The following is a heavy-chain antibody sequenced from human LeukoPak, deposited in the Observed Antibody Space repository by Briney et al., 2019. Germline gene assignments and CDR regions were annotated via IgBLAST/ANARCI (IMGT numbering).Heavy chain of an antibody. V-gene: IGHV3-11*01. D-gene: IGHD4-17*01. CDR2: ISSSGSTI. CDR1: GFTFSDYY. CDR3: ARTMTTVTTHWFDP. J-gene: IGHJ5*02. Sequence: GGSLRLSCAASGFTFSDYYMSWIRQAPGKGLEWVSYISSSGSTIYYADSVKGRFTISRDNAKNSLYLQMNSLRAEDTAVYYCARTMTTVTTHWFDPWGQGTLVTVSS.